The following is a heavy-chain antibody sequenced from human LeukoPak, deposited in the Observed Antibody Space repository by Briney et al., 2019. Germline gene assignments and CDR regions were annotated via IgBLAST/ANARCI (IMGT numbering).Heavy chain of an antibody. Sequence: SETLSLTCTVSGGSISGYFWTWIRQPAGKGLEWIGRIYSSGSNNYNPSLKSRVTTSLDTSKNHFSLNLTSVTAADTAVYYCAREPTSGREPTSGRPLDYWGQGTLVTVSS. CDR2: IYSSGSN. J-gene: IGHJ4*02. CDR3: AREPTSGREPTSGRPLDY. D-gene: IGHD5-12*01. V-gene: IGHV4-4*07. CDR1: GGSISGYF.